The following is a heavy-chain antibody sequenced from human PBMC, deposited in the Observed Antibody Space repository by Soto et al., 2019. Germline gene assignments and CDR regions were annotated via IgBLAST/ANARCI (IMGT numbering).Heavy chain of an antibody. V-gene: IGHV1-8*01. D-gene: IGHD3-10*01. CDR1: GYTFISHD. CDR3: ARGRYAIRGAFIIGELDY. Sequence: QVQLVQSGAGVKMPGASVRVSCKASGYTFISHDISWVRQATGQGLEWMGWMNPISGNTGYGQKFQGRVSMTSTTSTSTPYMELRSLRSDDTAVYFCARGRYAIRGAFIIGELDYWGQGSLVIVSS. CDR2: MNPISGNT. J-gene: IGHJ4*02.